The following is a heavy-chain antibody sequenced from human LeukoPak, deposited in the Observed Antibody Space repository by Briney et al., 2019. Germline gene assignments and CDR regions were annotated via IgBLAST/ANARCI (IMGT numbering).Heavy chain of an antibody. CDR2: IRSNTYGGTT. V-gene: IGHV3-49*04. CDR3: TRVRVYSSGWYFDY. D-gene: IGHD6-19*01. CDR1: GFTFANYA. Sequence: GGSLRLSCTASGFTFANYAMSWVRQAPGKGLEWVGFIRSNTYGGTTHYAASVRGTFTISRDDSKSIAYPQMNSLKTEDTAVYYCTRVRVYSSGWYFDYWGQGTLVTVSS. J-gene: IGHJ4*02.